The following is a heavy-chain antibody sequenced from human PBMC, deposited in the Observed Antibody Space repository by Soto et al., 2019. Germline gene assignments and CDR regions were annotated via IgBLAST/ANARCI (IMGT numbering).Heavy chain of an antibody. CDR2: VSGSGGST. J-gene: IGHJ5*02. D-gene: IGHD3-10*01. V-gene: IGHV3-23*01. CDR3: AKHGSGSSYNYNWFDP. Sequence: GGSLRLSCAASGFTFSNYAMSWVRQAPGKGLEWVSAVSGSGGSTYYADSVKGRFTVSRDNSKNTLYLQMNSLRAEDTAVYYCAKHGSGSSYNYNWFDPWGQGTLVTVSS. CDR1: GFTFSNYA.